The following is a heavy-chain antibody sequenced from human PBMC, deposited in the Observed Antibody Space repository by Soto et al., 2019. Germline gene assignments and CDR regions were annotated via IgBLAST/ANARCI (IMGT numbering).Heavy chain of an antibody. D-gene: IGHD2-2*01. V-gene: IGHV5-10-1*01. J-gene: IGHJ6*02. CDR2: IDPSNSYS. CDR1: GYIFTNYW. Sequence: GVSLKIAYEASGYIFTNYWISWVRQMPGKDLEWMGKIDPSNSYSDYSPSFKGHVSLSVDKSITTAYLQWTSLKASDTAMYYCARMPTYYHYGLDVWGQGTSVTVSS. CDR3: ARMPTYYHYGLDV.